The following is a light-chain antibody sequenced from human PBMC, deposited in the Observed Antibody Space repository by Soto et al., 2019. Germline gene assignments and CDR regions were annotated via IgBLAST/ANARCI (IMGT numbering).Light chain of an antibody. Sequence: DIVMTQSPGTLSVSPGERATLSCRASQTISVNLAWYQQKPGQAPRLLISGASTMATGIPDRFSGSGSGTEVTLTISSLQSEDVAVYYCQQYDKWPPVTFGQGTRLEIK. CDR2: GAS. CDR3: QQYDKWPPVT. V-gene: IGKV3-15*01. CDR1: QTISVN. J-gene: IGKJ5*01.